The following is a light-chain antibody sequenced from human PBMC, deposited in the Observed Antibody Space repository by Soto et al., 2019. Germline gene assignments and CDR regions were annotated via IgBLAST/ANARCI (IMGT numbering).Light chain of an antibody. CDR2: DAA. V-gene: IGKV3-11*01. J-gene: IGKJ5*01. CDR3: QHGSDWPAFT. Sequence: EIVLIQSPDSLSLSPGERATLSCMASQSVNSNLAWYQHKPGQAPRLLMYDAANRDTGIPARFSGSGSGTDFPLTVRSLEHEDFAVYYCQHGSDWPAFTFGQGTRLE. CDR1: QSVNSN.